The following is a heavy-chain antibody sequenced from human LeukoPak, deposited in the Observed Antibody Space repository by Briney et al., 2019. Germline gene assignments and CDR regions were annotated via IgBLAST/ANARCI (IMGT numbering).Heavy chain of an antibody. D-gene: IGHD1-1*01. CDR2: ISYDGSNK. Sequence: GGSLRLSCAASGFTFSSYAMHWVRQAPGKGLEWVAVISYDGSNKYYADSVKGRFTISRDNSKNTLYLQMNSLRAEDTAMYYCARGPPGSLSTTLGYWGRGTLVTVSS. J-gene: IGHJ4*02. CDR3: ARGPPGSLSTTLGY. V-gene: IGHV3-30*04. CDR1: GFTFSSYA.